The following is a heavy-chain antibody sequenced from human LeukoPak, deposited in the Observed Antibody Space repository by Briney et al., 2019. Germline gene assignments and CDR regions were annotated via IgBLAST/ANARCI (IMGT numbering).Heavy chain of an antibody. J-gene: IGHJ5*02. CDR1: GGSISSSDYY. V-gene: IGHV4-39*07. D-gene: IGHD6-13*01. Sequence: SETLSLTCTVSGGSISSSDYYWGWIRQPPGKGLEWIGSIYYSGSTYYNPSLKSRVTISVDTSKNQFSLKLYSVTAADTAVYYCARDSGLSHTLGYSSSWYNNWFDPWGQGTLVTVSS. CDR2: IYYSGST. CDR3: ARDSGLSHTLGYSSSWYNNWFDP.